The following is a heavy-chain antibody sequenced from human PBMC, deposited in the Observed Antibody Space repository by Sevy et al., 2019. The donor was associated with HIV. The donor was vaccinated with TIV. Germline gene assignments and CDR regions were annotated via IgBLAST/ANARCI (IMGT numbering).Heavy chain of an antibody. V-gene: IGHV5-51*01. D-gene: IGHD1-1*01. J-gene: IGHJ6*02. Sequence: GESLKISCKGSGYSFTSYWIGWVRQMPGKGLEWMGIIYPGDSDTRYSPSFQGQVTISADKSINTAYLQWSSLKASDTAMYYCARQDPTYYYGTDVWGQGTTVTVSS. CDR1: GYSFTSYW. CDR2: IYPGDSDT. CDR3: ARQDPTYYYGTDV.